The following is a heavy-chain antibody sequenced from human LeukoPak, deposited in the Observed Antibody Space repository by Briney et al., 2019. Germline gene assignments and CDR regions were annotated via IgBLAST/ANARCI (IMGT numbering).Heavy chain of an antibody. CDR1: GYTFTSYD. V-gene: IGHV1-8*01. D-gene: IGHD3-16*02. J-gene: IGHJ5*02. Sequence: GASVKVSCKASGYTFTSYDINWVRQAPGQGLEWMGWMNPNSGNTGYAQKFQGRVTMTRNTSISTAYMELSSLRSEDTAVYYCARGGVVFGGVIAEIRFDPWGQGTLVTVSS. CDR2: MNPNSGNT. CDR3: ARGGVVFGGVIAEIRFDP.